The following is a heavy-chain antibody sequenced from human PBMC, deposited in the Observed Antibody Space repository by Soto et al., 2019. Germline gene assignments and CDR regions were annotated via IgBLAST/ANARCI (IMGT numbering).Heavy chain of an antibody. Sequence: QGQLLQSGAEVKKPGSSVKVSCKASGGTISTFSINWVRQAPGQGLEWVGGVIPIFGTTNYAQKFQGRVTITADEASNTAYMELNSLRSEDTAVYFCATDCGDRRYYYTGMDVWGQGTTVTVSS. V-gene: IGHV1-69*01. J-gene: IGHJ6*02. CDR2: VIPIFGTT. CDR1: GGTISTFS. CDR3: ATDCGDRRYYYTGMDV. D-gene: IGHD4-17*01.